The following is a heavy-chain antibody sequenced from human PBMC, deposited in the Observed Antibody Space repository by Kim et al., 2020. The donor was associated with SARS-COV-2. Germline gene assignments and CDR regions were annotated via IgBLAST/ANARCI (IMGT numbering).Heavy chain of an antibody. D-gene: IGHD3-22*01. Sequence: GGSLRLSCAASGFTFSSYSMNWVRQAPGKGLEWVSYISSSSSTIYYADSVKGRFTISRDNAKNSLYLQMNSLRDEDTAVYYCARDHLGGWLYDPYGMDVWGQGTTVTVSS. J-gene: IGHJ6*02. CDR1: GFTFSSYS. CDR3: ARDHLGGWLYDPYGMDV. V-gene: IGHV3-48*02. CDR2: ISSSSSTI.